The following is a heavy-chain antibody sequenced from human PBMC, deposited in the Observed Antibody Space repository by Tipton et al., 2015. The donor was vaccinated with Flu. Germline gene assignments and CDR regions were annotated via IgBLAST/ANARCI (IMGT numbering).Heavy chain of an antibody. V-gene: IGHV4-38-2*02. Sequence: TLSLTCSISGHSISSAYYWGWIRQPPGKGLEWIGTVGTMSHSGRTYYNPSLKSRLTISVDTSKNQFSLRLSSVTAADTAVYYCARHTGDSVRGVIDYWGQGTLVTVSS. J-gene: IGHJ4*02. CDR2: VGTMSHSGRT. CDR1: GHSISSAYY. CDR3: ARHTGDSVRGVIDY. D-gene: IGHD3-10*02.